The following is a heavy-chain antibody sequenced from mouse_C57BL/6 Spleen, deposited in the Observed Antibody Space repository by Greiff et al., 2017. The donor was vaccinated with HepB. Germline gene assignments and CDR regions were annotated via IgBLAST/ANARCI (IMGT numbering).Heavy chain of an antibody. J-gene: IGHJ3*01. CDR3: ARKGPYGNSSWFAY. CDR1: GFTFSSYG. V-gene: IGHV5-6*01. Sequence: EVQVVESGGDLVKPGGSLKLSCAASGFTFSSYGMSWVRQTPDKRLEWVATISSGGSYTYYPDSVKGRFTISRDNAKNTLYLQMSSLKSEDTAMYYCARKGPYGNSSWFAYWGQGTLVTVSA. D-gene: IGHD2-1*01. CDR2: ISSGGSYT.